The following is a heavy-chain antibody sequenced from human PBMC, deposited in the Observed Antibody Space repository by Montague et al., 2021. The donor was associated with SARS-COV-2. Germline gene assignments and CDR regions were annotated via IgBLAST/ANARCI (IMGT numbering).Heavy chain of an antibody. CDR3: AKDYYFGAFDI. D-gene: IGHD3-10*01. Sequence: SLRLSCAASGFTFSSYDMHWVRQTPGKGLEWVSGISWNSGSRGYADSVKGRFTIYRDNAKNSLYLQMNSLRTEDTAFYYCAKDYYFGAFDIWGQGTMVTVSS. CDR2: ISWNSGSR. J-gene: IGHJ3*02. CDR1: GFTFSSYD. V-gene: IGHV3-9*01.